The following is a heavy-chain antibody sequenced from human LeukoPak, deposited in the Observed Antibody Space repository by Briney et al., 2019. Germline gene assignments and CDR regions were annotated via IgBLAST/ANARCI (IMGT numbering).Heavy chain of an antibody. D-gene: IGHD3-22*01. V-gene: IGHV3-66*01. CDR2: IYSGGST. J-gene: IGHJ4*02. CDR3: ARDKEKTRGYYDSSPPLNFDY. Sequence: GGSLRLSCAASGFTVSSNYMSWVRQAPGKGLEWVSVIYSGGSTYYADSVKGRFTISRDNSKNTLYLQMNSLRAEDTAVYYCARDKEKTRGYYDSSPPLNFDYWGQGTLVTVSS. CDR1: GFTVSSNY.